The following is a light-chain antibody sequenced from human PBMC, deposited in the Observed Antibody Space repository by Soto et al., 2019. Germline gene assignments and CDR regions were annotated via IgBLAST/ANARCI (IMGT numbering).Light chain of an antibody. CDR2: GAS. J-gene: IGKJ1*01. V-gene: IGKV3-20*01. CDR1: QSVSSNY. Sequence: EIVMTQSPVTLSVSPGERATLSCRASQSVSSNYLAWYQQKPGQAPRLLIHGASTRATGIPDRFSGSGSGTDFTLTISRLEPEDFAVYYCQQYDTSPRTFGQGTKVDIK. CDR3: QQYDTSPRT.